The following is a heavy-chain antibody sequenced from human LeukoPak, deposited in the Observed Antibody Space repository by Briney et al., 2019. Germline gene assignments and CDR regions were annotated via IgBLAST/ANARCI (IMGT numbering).Heavy chain of an antibody. CDR2: IYTSGST. CDR3: VRDKTFEVVNYFDY. CDR1: GGSISSYY. Sequence: SETLSLTCTVSGGSISSYYWSWIRQPAGKGLEWIGRIYTSGSTNYNPSLKSRVTMSVDTSKNQFSLKLSSVTAADTAVFYCVRDKTFEVVNYFDYWGQGTLVTVSS. V-gene: IGHV4-4*07. D-gene: IGHD2-15*01. J-gene: IGHJ4*02.